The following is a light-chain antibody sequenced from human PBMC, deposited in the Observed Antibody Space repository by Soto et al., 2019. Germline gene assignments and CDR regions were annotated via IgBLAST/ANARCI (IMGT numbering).Light chain of an antibody. J-gene: IGKJ4*01. CDR3: QQYNIWLGP. CDR1: QSVGSIY. V-gene: IGKV3-20*01. Sequence: IVLTKAPSTRSLSPGERATLSCRASQSVGSIYLAWYQQKPGQAPRLLIYGASSRATGIPDRFSGSGPGTDFTLTISSLQSEDFAVYYCQQYNIWLGPFGGGTKVDIK. CDR2: GAS.